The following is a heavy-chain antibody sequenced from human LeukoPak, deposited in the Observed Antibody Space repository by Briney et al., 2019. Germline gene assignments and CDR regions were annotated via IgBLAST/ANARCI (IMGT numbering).Heavy chain of an antibody. V-gene: IGHV3-48*03. J-gene: IGHJ4*02. D-gene: IGHD3-10*01. CDR3: ARDHYYGSGSFDY. CDR2: IISSNSI. CDR1: GFTFISYE. Sequence: GGSLRLSCAASGFTFISYEMNWGRQAPGKGGEWISYIISSNSIYYAYSVKGRVTISRDKANNTLYLQMNSLRAEDTAVYYCARDHYYGSGSFDYWGQGTLVTVSS.